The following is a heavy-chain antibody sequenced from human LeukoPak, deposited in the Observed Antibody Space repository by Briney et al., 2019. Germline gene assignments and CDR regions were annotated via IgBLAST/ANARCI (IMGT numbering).Heavy chain of an antibody. J-gene: IGHJ4*02. V-gene: IGHV3-49*03. Sequence: GGSLRLSCAACGFTFGDYAMICFRQARGKGLEQVGVIRSKAYGGTTEYAASVKGRFTISRDHSKSIAYLQTNSLTTEDTAVYYCTRGGEDASSWYQDFDYWGQGTLVTVSS. CDR3: TRGGEDASSWYQDFDY. D-gene: IGHD6-13*01. CDR2: IRSKAYGGTT. CDR1: GFTFGDYA.